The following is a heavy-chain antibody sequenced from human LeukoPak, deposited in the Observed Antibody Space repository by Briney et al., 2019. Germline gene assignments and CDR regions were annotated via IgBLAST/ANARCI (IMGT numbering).Heavy chain of an antibody. V-gene: IGHV3-23*01. CDR2: ISGSGGST. CDR3: AKALVSGNTWPARWFDP. D-gene: IGHD5/OR15-5a*01. J-gene: IGHJ5*02. Sequence: GGSLRISCAASGFTFSSYAVSWVRQAPGKGLEWVSSISGSGGSTYYADSVKGRFTVSRDNSKNALYLQMNSLRAEDTAQYYCAKALVSGNTWPARWFDPWGQGTLVTVSS. CDR1: GFTFSSYA.